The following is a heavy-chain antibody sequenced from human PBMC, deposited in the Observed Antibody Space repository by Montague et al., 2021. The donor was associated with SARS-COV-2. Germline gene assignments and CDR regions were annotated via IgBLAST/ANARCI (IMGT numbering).Heavy chain of an antibody. J-gene: IGHJ3*01. CDR1: GGSFSVYY. CDR2: INHSGTA. CDR3: AKEREVVRAARTLVAFDL. V-gene: IGHV4-34*01. D-gene: IGHD2-2*01. Sequence: SETLSLTCAVYGGSFSVYYWSWLRQSPRIGLEWIAEINHSGTANYNPSLKSRVSISVDTSKNQFTLKLTSVTAADTAMYYCAKEREVVRAARTLVAFDLWGQGTMVTVSS.